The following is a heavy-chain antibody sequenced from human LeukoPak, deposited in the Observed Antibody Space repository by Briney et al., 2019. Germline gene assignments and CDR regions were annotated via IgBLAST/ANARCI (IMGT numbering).Heavy chain of an antibody. J-gene: IGHJ4*02. V-gene: IGHV3-48*04. Sequence: GGSLRLSCAASGLTFSSYSMNWVRQAPGKGLEWVSYISSSSSTIYYADSVKGRFTISRDNAKNSLYLQMNSLRAEDTAVYYCARFSSGYYRVVDYWGQGTLVTVSS. CDR1: GLTFSSYS. CDR2: ISSSSSTI. CDR3: ARFSSGYYRVVDY. D-gene: IGHD3-22*01.